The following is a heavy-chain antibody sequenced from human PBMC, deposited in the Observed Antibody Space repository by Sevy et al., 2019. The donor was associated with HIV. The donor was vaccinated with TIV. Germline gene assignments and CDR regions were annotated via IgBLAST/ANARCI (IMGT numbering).Heavy chain of an antibody. CDR2: LIGGGSRT. CDR1: GFPFSNYA. CDR3: AKRRVQSGLTGGGANYGWDV. D-gene: IGHD3-9*01. Sequence: GGSLRLSCAASGFPFSNYAMSWIRQAPGKGLEWVSTLIGGGSRTYYANSVTGRSTISRDNSKNTQYLQMNSLTADDTAIYYCAKRRVQSGLTGGGANYGWDVCGHGTTVTVSS. V-gene: IGHV3-23*01. J-gene: IGHJ6*02.